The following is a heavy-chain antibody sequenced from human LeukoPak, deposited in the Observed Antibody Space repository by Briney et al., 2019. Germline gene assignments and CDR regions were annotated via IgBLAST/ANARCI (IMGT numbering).Heavy chain of an antibody. V-gene: IGHV3-23*01. CDR2: ISGSGGST. CDR3: AKSWGYSYGSSYGMDV. D-gene: IGHD5-18*01. CDR1: GFTFSSYA. J-gene: IGHJ6*02. Sequence: SGGSLRLSCAASGFTFSSYAMSWVRQAPGKGLEWVSAISGSGGSTYYADSVKDRFTISRDTSKNTLYLQMNSLRAEDTAVYYCAKSWGYSYGSSYGMDVWGQGTTVTVSS.